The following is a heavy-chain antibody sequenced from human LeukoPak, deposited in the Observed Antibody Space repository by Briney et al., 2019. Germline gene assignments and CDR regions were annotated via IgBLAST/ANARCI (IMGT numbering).Heavy chain of an antibody. J-gene: IGHJ4*02. Sequence: GGSLRLSCAASGYTFSSYWMHWVRQAPGKGLVWVSSTNVDGSSTNYADSVKGRFTISRDNAKNTLYLQMNSLRAEDTAVYYCARGAGAHHDYWGQGTLVTVSS. CDR3: ARGAGAHHDY. CDR1: GYTFSSYW. D-gene: IGHD1-26*01. V-gene: IGHV3-74*01. CDR2: TNVDGSST.